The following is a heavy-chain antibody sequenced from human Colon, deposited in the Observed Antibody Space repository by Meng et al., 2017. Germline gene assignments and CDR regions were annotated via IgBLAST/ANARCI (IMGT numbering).Heavy chain of an antibody. V-gene: IGHV1-18*01. CDR3: ARLSMAYYYDSSGYKGWFDP. CDR1: GYTFTSYG. J-gene: IGHJ5*02. D-gene: IGHD3-22*01. CDR2: ISAYNGNT. Sequence: QVELVQSGAEVKKPGASVKVSCKASGYTFTSYGISWVRQAPGQGLEWMGWISAYNGNTNYAQKLQGRVTMTTDTSTSIAYMELRSLRSDDTAVYYCARLSMAYYYDSSGYKGWFDPWGQGTLVTVSS.